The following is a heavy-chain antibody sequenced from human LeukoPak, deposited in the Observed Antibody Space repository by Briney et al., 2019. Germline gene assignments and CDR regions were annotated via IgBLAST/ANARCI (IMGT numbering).Heavy chain of an antibody. D-gene: IGHD3-10*01. J-gene: IGHJ3*02. Sequence: PLASVKVSCKASGGTFSSYAISWVRQAPGQGLEWMGGIIPIFGTANYTQKFQGRVTITADKSTSTAYMELSSLRSEDTAVYYCARDRPFGVPNAFDIWGQGTMATVSS. CDR2: IIPIFGTA. CDR3: ARDRPFGVPNAFDI. CDR1: GGTFSSYA. V-gene: IGHV1-69*06.